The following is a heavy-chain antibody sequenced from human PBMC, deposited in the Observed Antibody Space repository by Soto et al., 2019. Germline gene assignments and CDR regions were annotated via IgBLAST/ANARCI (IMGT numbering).Heavy chain of an antibody. Sequence: QVQLMESGGGVVQPGRSLRLSCAASGYTFSNYAMHWVRQAPGKGLEWVAVISYDRSNTYYADSAKGRFTISRDNSKNTLYLQMNSLRAEDTAVYYCVRDRSWQKHLEFWGHGALVSVSS. D-gene: IGHD3-16*02. CDR3: VRDRSWQKHLEF. CDR1: GYTFSNYA. V-gene: IGHV3-30-3*01. J-gene: IGHJ4*01. CDR2: ISYDRSNT.